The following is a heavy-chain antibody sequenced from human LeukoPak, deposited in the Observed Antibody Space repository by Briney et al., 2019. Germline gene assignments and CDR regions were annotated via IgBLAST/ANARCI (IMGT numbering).Heavy chain of an antibody. CDR3: ARGGRITMVRGGHPYYFDY. D-gene: IGHD3-10*01. V-gene: IGHV4-34*01. CDR1: GGSFSGYY. Sequence: SETLSHTCAVYGGSFSGYYWSWIRQPPGKGLEWIGEINHSGSTNYNPSLKSRVTISVDTSKNQFSLKLSSVTAADTAVYYCARGGRITMVRGGHPYYFDYWGQGTLVTVSS. CDR2: INHSGST. J-gene: IGHJ4*02.